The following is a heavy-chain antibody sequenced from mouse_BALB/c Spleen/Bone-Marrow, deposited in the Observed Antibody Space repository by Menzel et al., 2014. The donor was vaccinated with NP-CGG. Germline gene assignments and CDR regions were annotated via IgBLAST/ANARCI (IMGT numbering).Heavy chain of an antibody. CDR3: ARPHYYGSNAMDC. V-gene: IGHV4-1*02. CDR2: INPDSSPI. J-gene: IGHJ4*01. Sequence: EVQLQQSGGGLVQPGGSLKLSCAASGFDFSRYWMSWVRQAPGKGLEWIGEINPDSSPINYTPSLKDKFIISRDNAKNTLYLQMRKVRSEDTALYYCARPHYYGSNAMDCWGQGTSVTVSS. CDR1: GFDFSRYW. D-gene: IGHD1-2*01.